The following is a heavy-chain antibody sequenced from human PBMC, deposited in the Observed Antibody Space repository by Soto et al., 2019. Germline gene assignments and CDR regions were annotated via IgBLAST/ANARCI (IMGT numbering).Heavy chain of an antibody. V-gene: IGHV1-69*05. CDR3: GRARSAAMVTSDY. CDR1: GGTFSSYA. Sequence: SVKVSCKASGGTFSSYAISWVRQAPGQGLEWMGGIIPNYGTRNYAQNFQDRVTITTDTSTSTAYVELRSLRSDDTAVYFCGRARSAAMVTSDYWGQGTLVTVSS. J-gene: IGHJ4*02. D-gene: IGHD5-18*01. CDR2: IIPNYGTR.